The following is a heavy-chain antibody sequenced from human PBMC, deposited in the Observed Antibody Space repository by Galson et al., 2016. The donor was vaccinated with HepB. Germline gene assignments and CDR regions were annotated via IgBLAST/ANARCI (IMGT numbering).Heavy chain of an antibody. CDR1: GISLSMSGVA. CDR2: IYWDDDK. V-gene: IGHV2-5*02. Sequence: PALVKPTQTLTLTCTFSGISLSMSGVAVGWIRQSPGKALEWLALIYWDDDKRYSPSLKSRLTITKDTSKNQVVLTLTDMDPVDTATYYCARSVAACDAWGQGTRVTVSS. J-gene: IGHJ5*02. CDR3: ARSVAACDA. D-gene: IGHD6-13*01.